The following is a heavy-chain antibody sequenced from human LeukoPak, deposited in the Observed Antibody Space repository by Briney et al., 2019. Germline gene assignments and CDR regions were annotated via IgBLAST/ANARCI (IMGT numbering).Heavy chain of an antibody. Sequence: ASVKVSCKPSVNTFTAYYMHWGRQTPGQGREWMGWIYPNSGGTKYAQKFQGRVTMTRDTPITTAYMELSRLRSDDTAVCYCARGPGIAVADFYFDYWGQGTLVTVSS. CDR2: IYPNSGGT. V-gene: IGHV1-2*02. CDR1: VNTFTAYY. D-gene: IGHD6-19*01. CDR3: ARGPGIAVADFYFDY. J-gene: IGHJ4*02.